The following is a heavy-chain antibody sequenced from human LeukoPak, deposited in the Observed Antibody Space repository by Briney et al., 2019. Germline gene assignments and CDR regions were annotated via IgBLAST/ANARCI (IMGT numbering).Heavy chain of an antibody. CDR3: ARSSGWYDPYYFDY. V-gene: IGHV5-10-1*01. CDR2: IDPSDSYT. CDR1: GYSFTNYW. Sequence: TGESLKISCKGSGYSFTNYWIGWVRQMPGKGLEWMGRIDPSDSYTNYSPSFQGHVTISADKSISTAYLQWSSLKASDTAMYYCARSSGWYDPYYFDYWGQGTLVTVSS. J-gene: IGHJ4*02. D-gene: IGHD6-19*01.